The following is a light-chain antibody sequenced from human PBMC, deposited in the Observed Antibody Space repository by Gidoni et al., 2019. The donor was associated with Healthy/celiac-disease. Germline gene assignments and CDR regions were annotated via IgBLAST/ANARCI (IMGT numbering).Light chain of an antibody. CDR2: AAS. V-gene: IGKV1-39*01. J-gene: IGKJ2*02. Sequence: DIQMTQSPSSLSASVGDRVTITCRASQSISSYLTWYQQKPGKAPKLLIYAASSLQSGVPSRFSGSGSGTDVTLTISSMQPEDFATYYCQQSHSTHLCTFGQGTKLEIK. CDR3: QQSHSTHLCT. CDR1: QSISSY.